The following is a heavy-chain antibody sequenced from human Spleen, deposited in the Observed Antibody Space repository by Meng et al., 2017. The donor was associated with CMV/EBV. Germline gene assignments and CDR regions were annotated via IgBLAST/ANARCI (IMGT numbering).Heavy chain of an antibody. CDR3: ARSYRTIGRRLVGMDV. D-gene: IGHD6-19*01. J-gene: IGHJ6*02. Sequence: GESLKISCAASGFTFSNYPMNYVRQAPGKGLEWVSSISSGSDYIYYADSLEGRFTISRDNAKMSLYLQMNSLRVEDTAVYYCARSYRTIGRRLVGMDVWGQGTTVTVSS. V-gene: IGHV3-21*01. CDR2: ISSGSDYI. CDR1: GFTFSNYP.